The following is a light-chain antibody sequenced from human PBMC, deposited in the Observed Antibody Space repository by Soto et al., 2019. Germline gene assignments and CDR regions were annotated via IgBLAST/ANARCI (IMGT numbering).Light chain of an antibody. Sequence: DIQMTQSPSSLSASVRDRVTITCRASQGISNYLAWYQQKPGKVPKLMIYAASTLQSGVPSRFSGSGSETDFTLTISSLQPEDVATYYCQKYDSAPWTFGQGTKVEIK. CDR3: QKYDSAPWT. J-gene: IGKJ1*01. CDR1: QGISNY. V-gene: IGKV1-27*01. CDR2: AAS.